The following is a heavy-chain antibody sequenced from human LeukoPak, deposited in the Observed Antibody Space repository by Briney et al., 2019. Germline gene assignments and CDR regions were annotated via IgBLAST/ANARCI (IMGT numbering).Heavy chain of an antibody. CDR2: ISWNSGSI. CDR1: GFTFDNNA. CDR3: AKDIGRVDTASTYMDV. D-gene: IGHD5-18*01. V-gene: IGHV3-9*01. Sequence: GGSLRLSCAASGFTFDNNAMHWVRQAPGKGLEWVSGISWNSGSIDYADSVKGRFTISRDNAKNSLYLQMNSLRVEDTALYYCAKDIGRVDTASTYMDVWGKGTTVTISS. J-gene: IGHJ6*03.